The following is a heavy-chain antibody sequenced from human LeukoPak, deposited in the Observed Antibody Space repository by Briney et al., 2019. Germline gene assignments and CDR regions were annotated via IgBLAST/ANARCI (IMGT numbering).Heavy chain of an antibody. CDR3: AMTTALIAAAGYAEYFQH. CDR1: GGSISGYY. Sequence: PSETLSLTCTVSGGSISGYYWSWIRQPPGKGLEWIGYIYYSGSTNYNPSLKSRVTISVDTSKNQFSLKLSSVTAADTAVYYCAMTTALIAAAGYAEYFQHWGQGTLVTVSS. CDR2: IYYSGST. J-gene: IGHJ1*01. D-gene: IGHD6-13*01. V-gene: IGHV4-59*01.